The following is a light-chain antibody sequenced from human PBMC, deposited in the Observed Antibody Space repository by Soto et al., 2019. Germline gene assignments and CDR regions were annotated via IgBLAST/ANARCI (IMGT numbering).Light chain of an antibody. CDR2: GAS. CDR1: QSVSGN. J-gene: IGKJ1*01. V-gene: IGKV3D-15*01. Sequence: EIVMTQSPATLSLSPGERATLSCRASQSVSGNLAWYQQKPGQAPRLLIYGASTRATGIPARFSGSGSGTEFPLTISSLQAEDFSVDYCQQYNNWPPTFGQGTKGEIK. CDR3: QQYNNWPPT.